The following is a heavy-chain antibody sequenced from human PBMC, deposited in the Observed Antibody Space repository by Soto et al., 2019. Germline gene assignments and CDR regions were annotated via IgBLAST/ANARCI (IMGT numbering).Heavy chain of an antibody. V-gene: IGHV4-4*02. CDR3: AARPRFGEYYYYGMDV. CDR2: IYHSGST. D-gene: IGHD3-10*02. CDR1: GGSISSGNW. Sequence: PSETLSLTCAVSGGSISSGNWWSWVRQPPGRGLEWIGEIYHSGSTNYNPSLKSRVTISVDKSKNQFSLKLSSVTAADTAVYYCAARPRFGEYYYYGMDVWGQGTTVT. J-gene: IGHJ6*02.